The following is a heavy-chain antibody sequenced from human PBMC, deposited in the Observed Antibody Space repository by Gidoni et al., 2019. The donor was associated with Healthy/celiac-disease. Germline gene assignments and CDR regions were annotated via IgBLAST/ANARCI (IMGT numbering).Heavy chain of an antibody. J-gene: IGHJ6*02. Sequence: EVQLVESGGGLVKHGGSLRLSCAASGFTFSIYSMNCVRKAPGKGLGWVSSISSSSSYIYYADSVKGRFTISRDNAKNSLYLQMNSLRAEDTAVYYCARVRYDSSGYYQKDYYYYYGMDVWGQGTTVTVSS. CDR2: ISSSSSYI. CDR3: ARVRYDSSGYYQKDYYYYYGMDV. D-gene: IGHD3-22*01. V-gene: IGHV3-21*01. CDR1: GFTFSIYS.